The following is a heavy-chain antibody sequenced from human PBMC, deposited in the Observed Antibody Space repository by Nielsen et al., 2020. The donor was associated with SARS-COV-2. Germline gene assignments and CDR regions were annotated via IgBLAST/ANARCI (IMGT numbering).Heavy chain of an antibody. D-gene: IGHD3-22*01. J-gene: IGHJ4*02. CDR3: AILCDSSGRGDY. V-gene: IGHV3-11*06. Sequence: GESLKISCAASGFTFSDYYMSWIRQAPGKGLEWVSYISSSSSYTNYADSVKGRFTISRDNSKNTLYLQMNSLRAEDTAVYYCAILCDSSGRGDYWGQGTLVTVSS. CDR2: ISSSSSYT. CDR1: GFTFSDYY.